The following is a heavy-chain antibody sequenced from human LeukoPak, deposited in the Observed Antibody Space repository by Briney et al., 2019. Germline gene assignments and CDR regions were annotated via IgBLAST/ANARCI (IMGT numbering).Heavy chain of an antibody. V-gene: IGHV3-23*01. J-gene: IGHJ6*03. CDR2: LSGSGDST. Sequence: PGGSLRLSCEGSGLTFRSYAMTWVRQSPGKGLEWVSSLSGSGDSTFYADSVKGRFTVSRDNSRNTLYLQMDSLRVEDTALYYCVKDRGEESWNYYYHSMDVWGQGTTVIVSS. CDR3: VKDRGEESWNYYYHSMDV. D-gene: IGHD3-10*01. CDR1: GLTFRSYA.